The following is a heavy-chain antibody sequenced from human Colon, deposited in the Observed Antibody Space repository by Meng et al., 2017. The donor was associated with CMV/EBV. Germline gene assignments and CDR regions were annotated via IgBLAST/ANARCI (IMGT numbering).Heavy chain of an antibody. CDR1: GYHFTSYA. V-gene: IGHV1-18*01. Sequence: SVTVSCQASGYHFTSYAINWVRQAPGQGLEWMGGINTYYGNTTYAQRFQDRIFLTSDESTTTAYMELRSLKSDDTAVYYCVKDMSRDWGQGTLVTVSS. J-gene: IGHJ4*02. D-gene: IGHD3-10*02. CDR3: VKDMSRD. CDR2: INTYYGNT.